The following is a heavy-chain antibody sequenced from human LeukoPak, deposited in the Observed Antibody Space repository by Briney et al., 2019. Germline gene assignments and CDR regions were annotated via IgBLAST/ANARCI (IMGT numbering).Heavy chain of an antibody. CDR1: GYTFTSYA. V-gene: IGHV1-69*13. J-gene: IGHJ4*02. CDR3: AREPSGYSSSWYSY. Sequence: VASVKVSCKASGYTFTSYAMNWVRQAPGQGVEWMGGIIPIFGTANNAQKFQGRVTITAEESTSTGYMELSSLRSEDTAVYYCAREPSGYSSSWYSYWSQRPLVTVSS. CDR2: IIPIFGTA. D-gene: IGHD6-13*01.